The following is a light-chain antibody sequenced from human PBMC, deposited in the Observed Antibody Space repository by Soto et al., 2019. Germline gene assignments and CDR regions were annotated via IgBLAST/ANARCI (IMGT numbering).Light chain of an antibody. CDR1: SSNIGAGYD. V-gene: IGLV1-40*01. Sequence: QSVLTQPPSVSGAPGQRVTISCTGSSSNIGAGYDVYWYQQLPGTAPKLIIYGNSNRPSGVPDRFSGSKSGTSASLAITGLQAEDEADYYYQSYDSSLSGNVVFGGGTKLTVL. CDR3: QSYDSSLSGNVV. J-gene: IGLJ2*01. CDR2: GNS.